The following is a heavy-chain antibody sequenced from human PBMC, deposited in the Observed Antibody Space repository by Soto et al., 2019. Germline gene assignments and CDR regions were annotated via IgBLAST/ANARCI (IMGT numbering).Heavy chain of an antibody. CDR3: AKTIVPAAVRPIDY. CDR1: GFTFSEFG. CDR2: ISHDGNIK. D-gene: IGHD2-2*01. V-gene: IGHV3-30*18. J-gene: IGHJ4*02. Sequence: QVQLVESGGGVVQPGTSLRLSGSVSGFTFSEFGMHWVRQAPGKGLEWVALISHDGNIKYYSDSVRGRFTISRDNSRTTLFLQMNSLGPEDTAIYFCAKTIVPAAVRPIDYWGLGTLVTVSS.